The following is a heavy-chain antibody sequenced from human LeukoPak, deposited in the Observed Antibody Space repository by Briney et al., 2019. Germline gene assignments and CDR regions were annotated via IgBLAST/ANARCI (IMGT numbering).Heavy chain of an antibody. CDR3: ARAYDDDYYYYMDV. Sequence: SETLSLTCTVSGGSISSHYWSWIRQPPGKGLEWIGQIYHSGTTNYNPSLRSRVTISVDTSNNQFSLKLTSVTAADTAVYYCARAYDDDYYYYMDVWGKGTTVTVSS. CDR1: GGSISSHY. CDR2: IYHSGTT. J-gene: IGHJ6*03. D-gene: IGHD3-3*01. V-gene: IGHV4-59*11.